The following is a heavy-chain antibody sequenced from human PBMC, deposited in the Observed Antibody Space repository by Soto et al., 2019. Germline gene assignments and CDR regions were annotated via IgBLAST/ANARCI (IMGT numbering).Heavy chain of an antibody. D-gene: IGHD3-16*01. CDR1: GGSFSGYY. V-gene: IGHV4-34*01. Sequence: QVQLQQWGAGLLKPSETLSLTCAVYGGSFSGYYWSWIRQPPGKGLEWIGEINHSGSTNDNPSLKSRVTISVDTSKNQFSLKLSSVTAADTAVYYCARDPLKNLGGMDVWGQGTTVTVSS. J-gene: IGHJ6*02. CDR3: ARDPLKNLGGMDV. CDR2: INHSGST.